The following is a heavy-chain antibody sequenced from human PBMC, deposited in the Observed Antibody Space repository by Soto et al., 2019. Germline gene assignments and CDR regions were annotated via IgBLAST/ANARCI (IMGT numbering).Heavy chain of an antibody. CDR2: IITIFGTA. CDR3: ARHLMYGAAPLGFDY. D-gene: IGHD2-15*01. J-gene: IGHJ4*02. Sequence: QVQLVQSGAEVKKPGSSVKVSCKASGGTFSSYAISWVRQAPGQGLEWMGGIITIFGTANYAQKFQGRVTITADESTSTAYMELSSLRSEETAVYYCARHLMYGAAPLGFDYWGQGTLVTVSS. CDR1: GGTFSSYA. V-gene: IGHV1-69*01.